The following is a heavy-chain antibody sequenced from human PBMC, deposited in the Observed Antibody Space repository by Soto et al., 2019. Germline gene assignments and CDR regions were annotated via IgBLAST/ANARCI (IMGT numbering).Heavy chain of an antibody. J-gene: IGHJ4*02. V-gene: IGHV4-59*01. CDR2: IYYSGST. D-gene: IGHD1-1*01. CDR1: GGSISSYY. CDR3: ARGRVQDDY. Sequence: SETLSLTCTVSGGSISSYYWSWIRQPPGKGLEWIGYIYYSGSTNYNPSLKSRVTISVDTSKNQFSLKLSSVTAADTAVHYCARGRVQDDYWGQGTLVTVAS.